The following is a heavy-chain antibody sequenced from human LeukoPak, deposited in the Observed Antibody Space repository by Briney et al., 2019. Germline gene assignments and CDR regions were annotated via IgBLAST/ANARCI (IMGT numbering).Heavy chain of an antibody. CDR2: INHSGNT. CDR3: ARRGYSGYDLHFDY. CDR1: GGSFSDYY. D-gene: IGHD5-12*01. Sequence: SETLSLTCAVYGGSFSDYYWSWIRQPPGKGLEWIGEINHSGNTYYNPSLKCRVAISIDTSKNQFSLKLSSVTAADTAVFYCARRGYSGYDLHFDYWGQGTLVTVSS. J-gene: IGHJ4*02. V-gene: IGHV4-34*01.